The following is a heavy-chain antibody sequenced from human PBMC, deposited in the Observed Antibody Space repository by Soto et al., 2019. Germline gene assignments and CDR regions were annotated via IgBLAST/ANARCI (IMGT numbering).Heavy chain of an antibody. D-gene: IGHD4-17*01. CDR2: VYYSGST. CDR3: ARDAPSGDYDAFDV. CDR1: GGSITSGDYY. V-gene: IGHV4-31*03. Sequence: QVQLQESGPGLVKPSQTLSLTCSVSGGSITSGDYYWSWIRQHPGKGLEWIGFVYYSGSTYYNPSLKSRRSISVDTSKNQFSLRLSSVTAADTAVYYCARDAPSGDYDAFDVWGQGTLVTVAS. J-gene: IGHJ3*01.